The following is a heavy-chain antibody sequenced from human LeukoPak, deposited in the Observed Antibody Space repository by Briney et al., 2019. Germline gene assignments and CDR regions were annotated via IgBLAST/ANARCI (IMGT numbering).Heavy chain of an antibody. CDR3: ARDLSASGSYAFDI. D-gene: IGHD3-3*01. V-gene: IGHV4-31*03. J-gene: IGHJ3*02. CDR2: IYYSGNT. CDR1: SVSISSGGYY. Sequence: SETLSLTCTVSSVSISSGGYYWSWIRQHPGKGLEWIGYIYYSGNTYYSPSLKSRVTISVDTSKNQFSLKLSSVTAADTAVYYCARDLSASGSYAFDIWGQGTMVTVSS.